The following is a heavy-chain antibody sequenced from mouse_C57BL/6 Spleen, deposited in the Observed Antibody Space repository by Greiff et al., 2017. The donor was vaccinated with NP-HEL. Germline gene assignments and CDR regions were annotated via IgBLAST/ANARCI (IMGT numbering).Heavy chain of an antibody. J-gene: IGHJ1*03. CDR2: IDPEDGET. D-gene: IGHD4-1*01. CDR3: ARDPSGTVYWYFDV. V-gene: IGHV14-2*01. CDR1: GFNIKDYY. Sequence: EVQLQQSGAELVKPGASVKLSCTASGFNIKDYYMHWVKQRTEQGLEWIGRIDPEDGETKYAPKFQGKATLTADTSSNTAYLQLSSLTSEDTAVYYCARDPSGTVYWYFDVWGTGTTVTVSS.